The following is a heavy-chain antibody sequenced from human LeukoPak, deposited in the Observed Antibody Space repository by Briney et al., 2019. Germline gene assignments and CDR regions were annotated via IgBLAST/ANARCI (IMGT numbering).Heavy chain of an antibody. J-gene: IGHJ3*02. CDR2: IKSKTDGGTT. CDR3: TTIGEVDAFDI. D-gene: IGHD3-10*01. Sequence: GGSLRLSCEASGFTFNNAWMSWVRQAPGKGLEWVGRIKSKTDGGTTDYAAPVKGRFTISRDDSKNTLYLQMNSLKTEDTAVYYCTTIGEVDAFDIWGQGTMVTVSS. V-gene: IGHV3-15*01. CDR1: GFTFNNAW.